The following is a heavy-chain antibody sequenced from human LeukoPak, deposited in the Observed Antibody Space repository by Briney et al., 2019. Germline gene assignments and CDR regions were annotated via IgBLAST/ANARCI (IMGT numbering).Heavy chain of an antibody. CDR1: GFTFSNFA. Sequence: GGSLRLSCTASGFTFSNFAMNWVRQTPGKGLEWVSVISGSGSTYYADSVRGRFTVSRDNSKPTMSLQMNTLRAEDTAVYYCARGITAFGVPGATYYFDYWGQGTLVTVSS. CDR2: ISGSGST. V-gene: IGHV3-23*01. CDR3: ARGITAFGVPGATYYFDY. J-gene: IGHJ4*02. D-gene: IGHD3-3*01.